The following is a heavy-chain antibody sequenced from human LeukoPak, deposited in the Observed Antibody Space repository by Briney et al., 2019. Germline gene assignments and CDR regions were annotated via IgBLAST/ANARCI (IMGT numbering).Heavy chain of an antibody. J-gene: IGHJ4*02. CDR2: TYPGDSDT. CDR1: GYSFTNYW. V-gene: IGHV5-51*01. CDR3: ARQGTIVAGTLGTTFDY. Sequence: GESLKISCKASGYSFTNYWIGWVRRMPGKGLEWMGITYPGDSDTKYSPSFQGQVTISADKSINTAYLQWSSLRASDTAMYYCARQGTIVAGTLGTTFDYWGQGTLLTVSS. D-gene: IGHD5-12*01.